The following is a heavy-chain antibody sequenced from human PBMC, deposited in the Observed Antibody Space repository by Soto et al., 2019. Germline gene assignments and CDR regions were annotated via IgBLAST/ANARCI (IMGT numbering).Heavy chain of an antibody. Sequence: EVQLVESGGGLVQPGGSLRLSCAASGFTFSSYWMNWVRQAPGKGLEWVATIKQDGSEKYYLDSVKGRFTISRHNAKDSLYLQMHSLRSEGTDMYYWARGDYSSSFSDFWGQGILVTVSS. CDR1: GFTFSSYW. D-gene: IGHD6-6*01. CDR2: IKQDGSEK. V-gene: IGHV3-7*01. J-gene: IGHJ4*02. CDR3: ARGDYSSSFSDF.